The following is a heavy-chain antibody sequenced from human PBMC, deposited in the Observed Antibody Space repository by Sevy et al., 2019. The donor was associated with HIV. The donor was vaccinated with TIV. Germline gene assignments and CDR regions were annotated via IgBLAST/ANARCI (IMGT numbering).Heavy chain of an antibody. D-gene: IGHD6-19*01. CDR1: GFTFSSYA. CDR2: ISYDGSNK. CDR3: ASDWIGRLLQWPWGGYFDY. J-gene: IGHJ4*02. Sequence: GGSLRLSCAASGFTFSSYAMHWVRQAPGKGLEWVAVISYDGSNKYYADSVKGRFNISRDNSENTLYLQMNSLRAEDTAVYYWASDWIGRLLQWPWGGYFDYWGQGTLVTVSS. V-gene: IGHV3-30-3*01.